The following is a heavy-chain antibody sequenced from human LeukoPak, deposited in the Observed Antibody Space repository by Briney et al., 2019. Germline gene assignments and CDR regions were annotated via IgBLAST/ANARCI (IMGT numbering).Heavy chain of an antibody. J-gene: IGHJ6*03. CDR2: IYTSGST. D-gene: IGHD3-22*01. V-gene: IGHV4-61*02. CDR1: GGSISSGSYY. Sequence: PSETLPLTCTVSGGSISSGSYYWSWIRQPAGKGLEWIGRIYTSGSTNYNPSLKSRVTISVDTSKNQFSLKLSSVTAADTAVYYCARGQDSSGYYYYYYMDVWGKGTTVTVSS. CDR3: ARGQDSSGYYYYYYMDV.